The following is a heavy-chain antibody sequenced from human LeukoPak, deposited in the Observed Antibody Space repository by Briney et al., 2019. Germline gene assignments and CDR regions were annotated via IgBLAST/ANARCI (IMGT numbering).Heavy chain of an antibody. CDR2: ISSSSTYI. V-gene: IGHV3-21*01. CDR1: GFTFSSYA. J-gene: IGHJ4*02. D-gene: IGHD3-22*01. Sequence: GGSLRLSCAASGFTFSSYAMNWVRQAPGKGLEWVSSISSSSTYIYYADSVKGRFTISRDNAKNSLYLQMNSLRAEDVAVYYCASIRADYYDSTGYPQTVDYWGQGTLVTVSS. CDR3: ASIRADYYDSTGYPQTVDY.